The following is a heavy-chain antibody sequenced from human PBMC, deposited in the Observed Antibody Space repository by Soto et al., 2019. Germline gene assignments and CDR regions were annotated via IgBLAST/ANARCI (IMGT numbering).Heavy chain of an antibody. Sequence: VQLVQSGAEVKKPGASGKVSCKASGDTFTSYDINWVRQATGQGLEWMGWMNPNSGNTGYAQKFQGRVTMTRNTSISTAYMELSSLRSEDTAVYYCARERTGTTSMDVWGQGTTVTVSS. CDR3: ARERTGTTSMDV. D-gene: IGHD1-1*01. V-gene: IGHV1-8*01. CDR1: GDTFTSYD. CDR2: MNPNSGNT. J-gene: IGHJ6*02.